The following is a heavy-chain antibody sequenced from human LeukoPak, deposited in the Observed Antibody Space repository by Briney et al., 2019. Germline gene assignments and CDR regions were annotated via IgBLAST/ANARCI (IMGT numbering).Heavy chain of an antibody. CDR2: INPNSGGT. D-gene: IGHD3-22*01. V-gene: IGHV1-2*02. CDR3: ARVIGDYYDSSGYYYVGPPDY. CDR1: GGTFSSYA. J-gene: IGHJ4*02. Sequence: ASVKVSCTASGGTFSSYAISWVRQAPGQGLEWMGWINPNSGGTNYAQKFQGRVTMTRDTSISTAYMELSRLRSDDTAVYYCARVIGDYYDSSGYYYVGPPDYWGQGTLVTVSS.